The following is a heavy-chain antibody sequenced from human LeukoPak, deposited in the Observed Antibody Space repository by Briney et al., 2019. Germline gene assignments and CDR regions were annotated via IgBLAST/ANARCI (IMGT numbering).Heavy chain of an antibody. CDR3: ARGKTHLSAFDI. CDR1: GFTFSDYY. CDR2: ISSSGSTI. J-gene: IGHJ3*02. V-gene: IGHV3-11*04. Sequence: SPGGSLRLSCAASGFTFSDYYMSWIRQAPGKGLEWVSYISSSGSTIYYADSVKGRFTISRDDAKNSLYLQMNSLRAEDTAVYYCARGKTHLSAFDIWGQGTMVTVSS.